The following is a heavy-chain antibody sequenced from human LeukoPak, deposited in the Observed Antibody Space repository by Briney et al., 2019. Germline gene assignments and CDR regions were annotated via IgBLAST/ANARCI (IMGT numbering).Heavy chain of an antibody. CDR1: GFAFSSYA. CDR2: IGHDGADK. Sequence: GRSLRLSCVVSGFAFSSYAMHWVRQAPGKGLEWVALIGHDGADKYYADSVKGRFLISRDNSKNMLFLQMDSLIIEDTAVYYCARNSDYYDYSPQSVWGQGTLVTVS. J-gene: IGHJ4*02. CDR3: ARNSDYYDYSPQSV. V-gene: IGHV3-30*04. D-gene: IGHD3-22*01.